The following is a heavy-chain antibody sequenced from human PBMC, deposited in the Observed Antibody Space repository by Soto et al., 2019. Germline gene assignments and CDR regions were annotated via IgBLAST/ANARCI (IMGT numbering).Heavy chain of an antibody. D-gene: IGHD2-21*02. V-gene: IGHV1-2*04. Sequence: QVQLVQSGAEVKRPGASVKVSCKASGYTFTLYYMHWVRQAPGQGLEWMGWVNLNSGDTNYAQKFQGWVTMTRDTHISTAYMELSSLKSDDTAVYYYARGGVVTTIDYWGQGTQVTVPS. CDR1: GYTFTLYY. CDR3: ARGGVVTTIDY. CDR2: VNLNSGDT. J-gene: IGHJ4*02.